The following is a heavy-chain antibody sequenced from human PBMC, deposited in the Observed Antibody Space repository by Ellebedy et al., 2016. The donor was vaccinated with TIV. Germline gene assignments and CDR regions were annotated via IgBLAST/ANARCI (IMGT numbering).Heavy chain of an antibody. D-gene: IGHD6-19*01. CDR2: ISNTGSRT. CDR3: AKGRVGGSDSSAPTYYFDS. Sequence: GESLKISCAASGFTFSSYAMSCVRQAPGKGLEWVSTISNTGSRTYYAESVEGRFVISRDNSKRTLYLQMNSLRTEDTAVYYCAKGRVGGSDSSAPTYYFDSWGLGTLVTVSS. J-gene: IGHJ4*02. V-gene: IGHV3-23*01. CDR1: GFTFSSYA.